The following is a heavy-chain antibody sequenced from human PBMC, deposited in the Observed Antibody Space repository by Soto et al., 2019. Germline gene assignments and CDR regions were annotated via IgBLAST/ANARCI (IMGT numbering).Heavy chain of an antibody. CDR1: GGSISSGGYS. Sequence: SETLSLTCAVSGGSISSGGYSWSWIRQPPGKGLEWIGYIYHSGSTYYNPSLKSRVTISVDRSKNHFSLKLSSVTAADTAVYYCARATVSSSSYNWFDPWGQGTLVTV. J-gene: IGHJ5*02. CDR3: ARATVSSSSYNWFDP. V-gene: IGHV4-30-2*01. CDR2: IYHSGST. D-gene: IGHD6-13*01.